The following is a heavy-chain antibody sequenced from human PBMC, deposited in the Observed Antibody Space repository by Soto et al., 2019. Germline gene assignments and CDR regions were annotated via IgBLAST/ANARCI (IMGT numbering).Heavy chain of an antibody. CDR3: ARGALDEYSSSSRTGYFDY. J-gene: IGHJ4*02. D-gene: IGHD6-6*01. CDR2: INHSGST. Sequence: PSETPSLTCAVCGGSFCGYYWSWIRQPPGKGLEWIGEINHSGSTNYNPSLKSRVTISVDTSKNQFSLKLSSVTAADTAVYYCARGALDEYSSSSRTGYFDYWGQGTLVTVSS. V-gene: IGHV4-34*01. CDR1: GGSFCGYY.